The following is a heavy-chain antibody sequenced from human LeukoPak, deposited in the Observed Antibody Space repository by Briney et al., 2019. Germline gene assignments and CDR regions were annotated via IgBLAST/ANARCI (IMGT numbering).Heavy chain of an antibody. V-gene: IGHV3-21*01. D-gene: IGHD3-10*02. CDR2: ISSSSSYI. CDR3: AELGITMIGGV. J-gene: IGHJ6*04. Sequence: GGSLRLSCAASGFTFSSYEMNWVRQAPGKGLEWVSSISSSSSYIYDADSVKGRFTISRDNAKNSLYLQMNSLRAEDTAVYYCAELGITMIGGVWGKGTRSPSPQ. CDR1: GFTFSSYE.